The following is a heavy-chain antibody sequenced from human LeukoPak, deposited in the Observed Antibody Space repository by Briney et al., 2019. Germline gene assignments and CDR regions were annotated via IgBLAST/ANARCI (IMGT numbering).Heavy chain of an antibody. D-gene: IGHD3-3*01. CDR1: GYTFTGYY. Sequence: EASVKVSCKASGYTFTGYYMHLVRQAPGQGLEWMGWINPNTGGTNYAQKFQGRVTMTRDTSISTAYMELSRLRSDDTAVYYCARDSGRSGYYPSDYWGQGTLVTVSS. J-gene: IGHJ4*02. V-gene: IGHV1-2*02. CDR3: ARDSGRSGYYPSDY. CDR2: INPNTGGT.